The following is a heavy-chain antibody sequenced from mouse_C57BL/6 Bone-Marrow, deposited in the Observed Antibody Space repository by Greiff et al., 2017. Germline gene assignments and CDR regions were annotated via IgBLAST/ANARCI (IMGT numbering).Heavy chain of an antibody. Sequence: EVQLQQSGPELVKPGASVKISCKASGCTFTDYYMNWVKQSHGKSLEWIGDINPNNGGTNYNEKFKSKATLTVDKSSSTAYMQLSSLTSEDSAVYYCALTGTGFDYWGQGTTLTVSS. D-gene: IGHD4-1*01. CDR3: ALTGTGFDY. CDR1: GCTFTDYY. CDR2: INPNNGGT. V-gene: IGHV1-26*01. J-gene: IGHJ2*01.